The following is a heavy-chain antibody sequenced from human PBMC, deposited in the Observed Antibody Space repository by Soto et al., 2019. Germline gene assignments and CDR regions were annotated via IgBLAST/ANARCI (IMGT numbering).Heavy chain of an antibody. D-gene: IGHD3-22*01. CDR2: IYPGESDT. Sequence: GESLKISCKGSGYSFTSYWIGWVRQMPGKGLGWLGIIYPGESDTRYSPSVQGQVTISADKAISTAYLQWSSLKALDTAMYYCARLNYYDSSAPVPYWGQGTLVTVSS. CDR3: ARLNYYDSSAPVPY. J-gene: IGHJ4*02. V-gene: IGHV5-51*01. CDR1: GYSFTSYW.